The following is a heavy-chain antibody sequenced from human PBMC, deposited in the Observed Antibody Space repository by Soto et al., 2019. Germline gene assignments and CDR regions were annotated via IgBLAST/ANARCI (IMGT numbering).Heavy chain of an antibody. CDR1: GYTFTGYY. J-gene: IGHJ4*02. D-gene: IGHD3-22*01. CDR2: INPNSGGT. CDR3: ARGLSYYYDSSGQYSPLDY. Sequence: ASVKVSCKASGYTFTGYYMHWVRQAPGQGLEWMGWINPNSGGTNYAQKIQGWVTMTRDTSISTAYMELSRLRSDDTAVYYCARGLSYYYDSSGQYSPLDYWGQGTLVTVSS. V-gene: IGHV1-2*04.